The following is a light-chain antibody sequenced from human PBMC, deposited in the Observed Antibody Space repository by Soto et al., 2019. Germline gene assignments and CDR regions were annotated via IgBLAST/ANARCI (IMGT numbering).Light chain of an antibody. CDR2: DAY. CDR1: QDISSY. V-gene: IGKV1-33*01. Sequence: DIQMTQSPSSLSASVGDRVTITCQASQDISSYLNWYQHKPGKAPKLLIYDAYYLETGVPSRFSGSGSGTDFSFTISSLQPEDIATYYCQQYDGLPLTFGGGTKVEIK. J-gene: IGKJ4*01. CDR3: QQYDGLPLT.